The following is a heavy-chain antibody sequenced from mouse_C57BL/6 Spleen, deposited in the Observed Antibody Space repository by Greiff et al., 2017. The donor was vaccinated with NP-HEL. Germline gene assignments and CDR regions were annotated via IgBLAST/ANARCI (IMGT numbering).Heavy chain of an antibody. CDR2: INPSSGYT. V-gene: IGHV1-7*01. J-gene: IGHJ4*01. D-gene: IGHD2-12*01. CDR1: GYTFTSYW. Sequence: VQLVESGAELAKPGASVKLSCKASGYTFTSYWMHWVKQRPGQGLEWIGYINPSSGYTKYNQKFKDKATLTADKSSSTAYMQLSSLTYEDSAVYYCAIPPLRRDLAMDYWGQGTSVTVSS. CDR3: AIPPLRRDLAMDY.